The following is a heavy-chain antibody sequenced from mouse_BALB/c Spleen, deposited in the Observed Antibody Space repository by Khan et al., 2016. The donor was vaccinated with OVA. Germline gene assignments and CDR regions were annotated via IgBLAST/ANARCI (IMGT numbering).Heavy chain of an antibody. V-gene: IGHV1S132*01. Sequence: QVQLQQSGAELVKPGASVKLSCKTSGYTFTSYWIQWVKQRPGQGLGWIGEIFPGTGTTYYNENFKGKATLTIDTSSTTAYMKLSSLTSEDSAVYFCARGYFVNYDFAYWGQGTLVTVSA. CDR2: IFPGTGTT. CDR1: GYTFTSYW. J-gene: IGHJ3*01. D-gene: IGHD2-1*01. CDR3: ARGYFVNYDFAY.